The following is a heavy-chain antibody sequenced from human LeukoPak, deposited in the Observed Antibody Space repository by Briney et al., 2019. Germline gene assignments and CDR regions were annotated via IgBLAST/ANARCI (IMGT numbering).Heavy chain of an antibody. J-gene: IGHJ5*02. D-gene: IGHD3-22*01. Sequence: ASVKVSCKVSGYTLTELSMHWVRQAPGKGLEWMGGFDPEDGETIYAQKFQGRVTMTEDTSTDTAYMELSSLRSEDTAVYYCARLPLVYYDSSGYGNWFDPWGQGTLVTVSS. V-gene: IGHV1-24*01. CDR2: FDPEDGET. CDR3: ARLPLVYYDSSGYGNWFDP. CDR1: GYTLTELS.